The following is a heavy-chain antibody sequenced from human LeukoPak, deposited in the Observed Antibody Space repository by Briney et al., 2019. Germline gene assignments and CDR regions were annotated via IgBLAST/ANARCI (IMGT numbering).Heavy chain of an antibody. Sequence: GGSLRLSCAASGFTFSNAWMSWVRQAPGKGLEWVGRVKSKTDGGTTDYAAPVKGRFTISRDDSKNTLYLQMNSLKTEDTAVYYCTTTKESGSIDYWGQGTLVTVSS. CDR2: VKSKTDGGTT. CDR1: GFTFSNAW. V-gene: IGHV3-15*01. CDR3: TTTKESGSIDY. J-gene: IGHJ4*02. D-gene: IGHD2-15*01.